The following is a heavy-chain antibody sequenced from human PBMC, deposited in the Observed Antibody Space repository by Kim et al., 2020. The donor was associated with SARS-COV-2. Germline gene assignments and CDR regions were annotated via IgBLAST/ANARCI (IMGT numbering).Heavy chain of an antibody. D-gene: IGHD3-3*01. Sequence: SVKSQVTISVDTSKNQFSLKLSSVSAADTAVYYCARGRITIFGVVTEFDYWGQGTLVTVSS. CDR3: ARGRITIFGVVTEFDY. V-gene: IGHV4-31*01. J-gene: IGHJ4*02.